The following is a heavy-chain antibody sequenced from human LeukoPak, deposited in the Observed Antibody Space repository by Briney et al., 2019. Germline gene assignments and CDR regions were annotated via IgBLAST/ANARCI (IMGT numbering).Heavy chain of an antibody. J-gene: IGHJ4*02. CDR1: GFTVSSNY. V-gene: IGHV3-66*01. CDR3: ARNYWGSGGFDF. CDR2: IYSGGTT. Sequence: PGGSLRLSCAASGFTVSSNYLSWVRQAPGKGLEWVSVIYSGGTTYYADSVKGRFTISRDDSKNTLYLQMSSLRAEDTAVYYCARNYWGSGGFDFWGQGTLVTVSS. D-gene: IGHD3-10*01.